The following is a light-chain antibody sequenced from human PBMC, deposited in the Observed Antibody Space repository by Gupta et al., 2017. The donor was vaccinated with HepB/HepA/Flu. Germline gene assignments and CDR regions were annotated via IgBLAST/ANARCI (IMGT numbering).Light chain of an antibody. Sequence: DIQMTQFPFTLSASVGDRVTITCRASQNVNNWLAWYQQKPGKAPNLLIYKASTLESGVPRRFSGSGSGTAFTLTIRSLQPDDFATSCCRHYNDYFLTFGQGTRLENK. CDR2: KAS. CDR3: RHYNDYFLT. J-gene: IGKJ5*01. V-gene: IGKV1-5*03. CDR1: QNVNNW.